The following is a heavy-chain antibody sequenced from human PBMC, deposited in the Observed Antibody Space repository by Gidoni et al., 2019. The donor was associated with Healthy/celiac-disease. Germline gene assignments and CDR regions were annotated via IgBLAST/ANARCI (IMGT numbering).Heavy chain of an antibody. CDR3: ARTSGLTYYDILTGQFYFDY. Sequence: QLQLQESGSGLVKPSQTLSLTCAVSGGSISSGGSSWRWIRQPPGKGLEWSGYIYHSGSTYYNPSLKSRVTISVDRSKNQFSLKLSSVTAADTAVYYCARTSGLTYYDILTGQFYFDYWGQGTLVTVSS. CDR2: IYHSGST. D-gene: IGHD3-9*01. V-gene: IGHV4-30-2*01. CDR1: GGSISSGGSS. J-gene: IGHJ4*02.